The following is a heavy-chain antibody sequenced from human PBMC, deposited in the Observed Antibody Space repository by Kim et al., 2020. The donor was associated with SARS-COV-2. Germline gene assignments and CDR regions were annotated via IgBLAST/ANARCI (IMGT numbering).Heavy chain of an antibody. Sequence: ASVKVSCKASGYTFTGYYMHWVRQAPGQGLEWMGRINPNSGGTNYAQKFQGRVTMTRDTSISTAYMELSRLRSDDTAVYYCAIVVVPAAMSRRKLDAFDIWGQGTMVTVSS. CDR1: GYTFTGYY. V-gene: IGHV1-2*06. D-gene: IGHD2-2*01. J-gene: IGHJ3*02. CDR2: INPNSGGT. CDR3: AIVVVPAAMSRRKLDAFDI.